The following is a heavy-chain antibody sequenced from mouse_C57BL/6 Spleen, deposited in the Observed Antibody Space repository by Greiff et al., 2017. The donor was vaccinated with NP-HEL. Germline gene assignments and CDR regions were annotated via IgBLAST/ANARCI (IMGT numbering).Heavy chain of an antibody. V-gene: IGHV1-18*01. Sequence: VQLQQSGPELVKPGASVKIPCKASGYTFTDYNMDWVKQSHGKSLEWIGDINPNNGGTIYNQKFKGKATLTVDKSSSTAYMELRSLTSEDTAVYYCARRGYGSSYWFAYWGQGTLVTVSA. CDR3: ARRGYGSSYWFAY. CDR1: GYTFTDYN. D-gene: IGHD1-1*01. J-gene: IGHJ3*01. CDR2: INPNNGGT.